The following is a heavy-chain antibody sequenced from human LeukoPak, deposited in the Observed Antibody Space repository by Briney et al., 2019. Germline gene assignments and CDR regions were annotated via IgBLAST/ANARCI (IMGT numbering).Heavy chain of an antibody. J-gene: IGHJ6*03. V-gene: IGHV3-48*03. CDR2: ISSSSSTI. CDR3: ASRGSSVYYYYMDV. D-gene: IGHD6-6*01. Sequence: GGSLRLSCAASGFTFSGYEMNWVRQAPGKGLEWVSYISSSSSTIYYADSVKGRFTISRDNAKNSLYLQMNSLRAEDTAVYYCASRGSSVYYYYMDVWGKGTTVTVSS. CDR1: GFTFSGYE.